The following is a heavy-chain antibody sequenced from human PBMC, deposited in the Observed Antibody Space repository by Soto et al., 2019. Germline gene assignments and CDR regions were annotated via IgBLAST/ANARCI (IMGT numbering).Heavy chain of an antibody. CDR1: GYTFPDYY. D-gene: IGHD3-10*01. CDR3: GRDTRGSGSRFDY. CDR2: IDASGGSK. J-gene: IGHJ4*01. Sequence: GASVKVSCKASGYTFPDYYMHWVRQAPGQGLEWKGKIDASGGSKTYAQKIQSKVNMTRETSTSTVNIKMSRLRSEDTAVYYCGRDTRGSGSRFDYWG. V-gene: IGHV1-46*03.